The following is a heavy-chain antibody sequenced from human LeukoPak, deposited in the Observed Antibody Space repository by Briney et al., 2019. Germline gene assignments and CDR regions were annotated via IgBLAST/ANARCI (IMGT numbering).Heavy chain of an antibody. CDR2: INPNSGGT. V-gene: IGHV1-2*02. Sequence: ASVTVSCKASGYTFTGYYMHWVRQAPGQGLGWMGWINPNSGGTNYAQKFQGRVTMTRDTSISTAYMELSRLRSDDTAVYYCARKPSYDSSGYYADYWGQGTLVTVSS. CDR3: ARKPSYDSSGYYADY. CDR1: GYTFTGYY. J-gene: IGHJ4*02. D-gene: IGHD3-22*01.